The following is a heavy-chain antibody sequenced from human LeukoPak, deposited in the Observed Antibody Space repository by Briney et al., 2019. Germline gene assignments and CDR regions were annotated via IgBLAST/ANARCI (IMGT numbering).Heavy chain of an antibody. CDR1: GFTFSDYY. Sequence: GGSLRLSCAASGFTFSDYYMSWIRQAPGKGLEWVSYISGGGNTIFYADSVKGRFTISRDNAKNSVYLHMNRLRADDTAVYYCATDVGQLWSPDNWGQGTLVTVSS. V-gene: IGHV3-11*01. CDR2: ISGGGNTI. J-gene: IGHJ4*02. D-gene: IGHD5-18*01. CDR3: ATDVGQLWSPDN.